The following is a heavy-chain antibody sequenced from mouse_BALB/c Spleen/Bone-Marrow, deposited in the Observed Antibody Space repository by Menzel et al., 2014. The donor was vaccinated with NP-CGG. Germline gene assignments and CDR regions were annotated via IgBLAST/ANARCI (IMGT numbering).Heavy chain of an antibody. CDR3: ARHGYYDQTEVSFVF. Sequence: EVQLVESGGNLVKSGGSLKLSRAASGFTFSSYGMSWVRQTPEKRLEWVATISGGGSYTFYPDSVKGRFTISRDSAKNNRYLQLSSLRSEDTALDYCARHGYYDQTEVSFVFWGQGTLVTVSA. CDR1: GFTFSSYG. D-gene: IGHD2-4*01. CDR2: ISGGGSYT. V-gene: IGHV5-9-2*01. J-gene: IGHJ3*01.